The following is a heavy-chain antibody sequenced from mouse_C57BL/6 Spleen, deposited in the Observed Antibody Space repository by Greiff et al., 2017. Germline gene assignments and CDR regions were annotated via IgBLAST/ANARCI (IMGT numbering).Heavy chain of an antibody. Sequence: EVMLVESGGGLVQPKGSLKLSCAASGFTFNTYAMHWVRQAPGKGLEWVARIRSKSSNYATYYADSVKDRFTISRDDSQSMLYLQMNNLKTEDTAMYYCVREPLLRYRSYYFDYWGQGTTLTVSS. CDR2: IRSKSSNYAT. CDR3: VREPLLRYRSYYFDY. D-gene: IGHD1-1*01. J-gene: IGHJ2*01. CDR1: GFTFNTYA. V-gene: IGHV10-3*01.